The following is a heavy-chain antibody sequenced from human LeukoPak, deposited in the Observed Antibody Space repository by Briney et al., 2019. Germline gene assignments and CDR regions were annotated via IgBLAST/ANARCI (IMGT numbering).Heavy chain of an antibody. V-gene: IGHV1-8*03. Sequence: ASVTVSCKASGYTFTSYDINWVRQATGQGLEWMGWMNPNSGNTGYAQKFQGRVTITRNTSISTAYMELSSLRSEDTAVYYCARGDYYGSGSYFNYYYMDVWGKGTTVTVSS. D-gene: IGHD3-10*01. CDR1: GYTFTSYD. J-gene: IGHJ6*03. CDR3: ARGDYYGSGSYFNYYYMDV. CDR2: MNPNSGNT.